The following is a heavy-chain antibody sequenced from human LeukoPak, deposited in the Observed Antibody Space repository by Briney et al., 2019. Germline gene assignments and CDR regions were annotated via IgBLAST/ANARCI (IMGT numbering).Heavy chain of an antibody. D-gene: IGHD6-6*01. CDR3: ASGHSSSSGDFDY. J-gene: IGHJ4*02. CDR2: ISGSGGNT. CDR1: GFTFSRYA. Sequence: GGSLRLSCAASGFTFSRYAMSWVRQAPGKGLEWVSSISGSGGNTYYADSVKGRFTISRDNSKNTLNLQMNSLRAEDTAVYYCASGHSSSSGDFDYWGQGTLVTVSS. V-gene: IGHV3-23*01.